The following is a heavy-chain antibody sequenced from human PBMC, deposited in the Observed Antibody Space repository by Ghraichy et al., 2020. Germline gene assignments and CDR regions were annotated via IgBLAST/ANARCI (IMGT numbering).Heavy chain of an antibody. V-gene: IGHV4-31*03. J-gene: IGHJ5*02. CDR3: ARAGRNWNYRWFDP. D-gene: IGHD1-7*01. CDR1: GGSISSGGYY. Sequence: SETLSLTCTVSGGSISSGGYYWSWIRQHPGKGLEWIGYIYYSGSTYYNPSLKSRVTISVDTSKNQFSLKLSSVTAADTAVYYCARAGRNWNYRWFDPWGQGTLVTVSS. CDR2: IYYSGST.